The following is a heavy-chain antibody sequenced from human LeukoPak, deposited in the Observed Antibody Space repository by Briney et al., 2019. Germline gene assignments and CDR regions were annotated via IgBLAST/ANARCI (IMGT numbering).Heavy chain of an antibody. CDR1: GYTFTSYA. CDR2: INAGNGNT. D-gene: IGHD3-3*01. CDR3: ARELGGSLEDY. J-gene: IGHJ4*02. V-gene: IGHV1-3*01. Sequence: GASVKVSCKASGYTFTSYAMHWVRQAPGQRLEWMGWINAGNGNTKYSQKFQGRVTITRDTSASTAYMELSSLRSEETAVYYCARELGGSLEDYWGQGTLVTVSS.